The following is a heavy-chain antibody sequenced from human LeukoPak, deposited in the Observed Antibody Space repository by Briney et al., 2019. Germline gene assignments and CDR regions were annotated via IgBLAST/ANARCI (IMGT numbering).Heavy chain of an antibody. CDR2: INPNSGGT. J-gene: IGHJ5*02. CDR1: GYTFTGYY. V-gene: IGHV1-2*02. CDR3: ARGIYGDPTNWFDP. D-gene: IGHD4-17*01. Sequence: ASVKVSCKASGYTFTGYYMHWVRQAPGQGLEWMGWINPNSGGTNYAQKFQGRVTMTRDTSISTAYMELSRLRSDDTAVYYCARGIYGDPTNWFDPWGHGTLVTVSS.